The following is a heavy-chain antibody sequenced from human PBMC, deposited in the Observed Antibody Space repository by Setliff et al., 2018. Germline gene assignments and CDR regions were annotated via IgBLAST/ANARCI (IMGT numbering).Heavy chain of an antibody. V-gene: IGHV5-51*01. D-gene: IGHD3-22*01. CDR3: ATRDPKTYYYDSSGYYSHDAFDI. CDR1: GYSFTSYW. CDR2: IYPGDSDT. Sequence: GESLKISCKGSGYSFTSYWIGWVRQMPGKGLEWMGIIYPGDSDTRYSPSFQGQVTISADKSISTAYLQWSSLKASDTAMYYCATRDPKTYYYDSSGYYSHDAFDIWGQGTMGTVSS. J-gene: IGHJ3*02.